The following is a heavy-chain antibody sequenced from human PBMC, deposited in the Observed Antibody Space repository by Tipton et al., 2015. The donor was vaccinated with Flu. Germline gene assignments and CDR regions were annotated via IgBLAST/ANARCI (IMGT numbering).Heavy chain of an antibody. V-gene: IGHV3-13*01. CDR3: ARPHYYGSGSWVRHWYFDL. CDR1: GFTFSSYD. Sequence: SLRLSCAASGFTFSSYDMHWVRQATGKGLEWVSAIGTAGDTYYPGSVKGRFTISRENAKNSLYLQMNSLRAGDTAVYYCARPHYYGSGSWVRHWYFDLWGRGTLVTVSS. J-gene: IGHJ2*01. D-gene: IGHD3-10*01. CDR2: IGTAGDT.